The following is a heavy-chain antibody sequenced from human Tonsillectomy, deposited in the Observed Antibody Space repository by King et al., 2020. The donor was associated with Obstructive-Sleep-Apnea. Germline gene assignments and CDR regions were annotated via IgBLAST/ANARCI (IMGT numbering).Heavy chain of an antibody. D-gene: IGHD2-15*01. CDR3: ARGAGFVAASTQKDAFDI. Sequence: VQLQESGPKLVKPSQTLSLTCAVSGGSVSNGDYSWNWIRQPPGKGLEWIASLYYGETTYSNASLKSRLTVSLDTSKNSFSLTLTSVTAADTAAYYCARGAGFVAASTQKDAFDIWGQGTMVTVFS. CDR2: LYYGETT. V-gene: IGHV4-30-4*07. J-gene: IGHJ3*02. CDR1: GGSVSNGDYS.